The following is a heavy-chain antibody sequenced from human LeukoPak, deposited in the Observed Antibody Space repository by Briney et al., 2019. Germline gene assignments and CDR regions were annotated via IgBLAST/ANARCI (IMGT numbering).Heavy chain of an antibody. J-gene: IGHJ3*02. V-gene: IGHV4-31*03. CDR3: ARDLGDYYDSSGYSAFDI. CDR2: IYYSGST. Sequence: PSETLSLTCTVSGGSISSGGYYWSWIRQHPGKGLEWIGYIYYSGSTYYNPSLKSRVTISVDTSKNQFSLKLSSVTTADTAVYYCARDLGDYYDSSGYSAFDIWGQGTMVTVSS. CDR1: GGSISSGGYY. D-gene: IGHD3-22*01.